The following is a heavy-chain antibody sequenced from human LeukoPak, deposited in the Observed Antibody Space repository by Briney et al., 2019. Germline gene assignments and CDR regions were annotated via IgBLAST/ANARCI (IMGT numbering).Heavy chain of an antibody. CDR2: IYYSGST. V-gene: IGHV4-39*07. CDR3: ARGQQLWSNFDY. J-gene: IGHJ4*02. CDR1: GDSVRSSSYN. D-gene: IGHD5-18*01. Sequence: SETLSLTCTVSGDSVRSSSYNWGWIRQPPGKGLEWIGSIYYSGSTYYNPSLKSRVTISVDTSKNQFSLKLSSVTAADTAVYYCARGQQLWSNFDYWGQGTLVTVSS.